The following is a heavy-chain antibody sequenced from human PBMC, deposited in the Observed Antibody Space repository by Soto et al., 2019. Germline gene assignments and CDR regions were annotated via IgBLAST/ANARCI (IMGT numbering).Heavy chain of an antibody. Sequence: QVQLVQSGAEVKKPGAAVEVSCKASGYTFTSHYVHWVRQAPGQGLEWMGLINANSGTTSYAQKFQDRVTMTRDTSTSTVYMELSSLRFEDTAVYYCARDRNLETSAWARDYWGQGTLVTVSS. CDR1: GYTFTSHY. D-gene: IGHD6-19*01. J-gene: IGHJ4*02. CDR2: INANSGTT. CDR3: ARDRNLETSAWARDY. V-gene: IGHV1-46*03.